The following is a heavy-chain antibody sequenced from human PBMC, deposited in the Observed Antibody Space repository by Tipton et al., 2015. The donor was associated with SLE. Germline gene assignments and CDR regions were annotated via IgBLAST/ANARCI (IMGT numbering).Heavy chain of an antibody. CDR2: ISFSGLT. CDR1: GGSISGYY. CDR3: ARHKLGFSWSYFDS. D-gene: IGHD3-3*01. J-gene: IGHJ4*02. V-gene: IGHV4-59*08. Sequence: TLSLTCTVSGGSISGYYWSWVRQPPGKGLEWIGYISFSGLTNYNHTVRSRVSTSMDTSKNQFSLQMSSVTAADTALYYCARHKLGFSWSYFDSWGQGTLVTVSS.